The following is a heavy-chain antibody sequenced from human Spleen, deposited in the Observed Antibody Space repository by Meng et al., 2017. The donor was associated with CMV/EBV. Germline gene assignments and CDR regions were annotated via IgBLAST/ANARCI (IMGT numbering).Heavy chain of an antibody. CDR2: ITGNGATI. CDR1: GFTFSAYN. D-gene: IGHD3-3*01. Sequence: GESLKISCAASGFTFSAYNINWVRQAPGKGLQWLSYITGNGATIHYEDSVKGRFTVSRDNAKNTLYLQMDSLRAEDTAVYYCARPTYDFWSGYFLDYWGQGTLVTVSS. V-gene: IGHV3-48*04. J-gene: IGHJ4*02. CDR3: ARPTYDFWSGYFLDY.